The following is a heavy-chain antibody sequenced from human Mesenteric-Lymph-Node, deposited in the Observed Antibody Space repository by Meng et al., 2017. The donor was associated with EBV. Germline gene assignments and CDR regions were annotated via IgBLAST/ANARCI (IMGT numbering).Heavy chain of an antibody. J-gene: IGHJ5*02. D-gene: IGHD4-17*01. Sequence: QLQRKESCQGLVKPQQTVSLICAASGDSIINGCHYWTWIRQPPGKGLEWIGYIFYTGSTYYNPSLKSRVTISLDISKNQFSLNLTSVTAADTAVYYCARDTNGDYGWVDPWGQGTLVTVSS. CDR3: ARDTNGDYGWVDP. V-gene: IGHV4-30-4*01. CDR1: GDSIINGCHY. CDR2: IFYTGST.